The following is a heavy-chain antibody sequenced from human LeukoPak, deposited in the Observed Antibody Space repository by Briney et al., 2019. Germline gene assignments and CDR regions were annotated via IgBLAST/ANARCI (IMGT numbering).Heavy chain of an antibody. CDR2: IYYSGST. CDR1: GGSISSYY. V-gene: IGHV4-59*12. J-gene: IGHJ4*02. Sequence: SETLSLTCTVSGGSISSYYWSWIRQPPGKGLEWIGYIYYSGSTNYNPSLKSRVTMSVDTSKNQFSLKLNSVTAADTAVYYCARLGESYNYGSGVFDYWGQGTLVTVSS. CDR3: ARLGESYNYGSGVFDY. D-gene: IGHD3-10*01.